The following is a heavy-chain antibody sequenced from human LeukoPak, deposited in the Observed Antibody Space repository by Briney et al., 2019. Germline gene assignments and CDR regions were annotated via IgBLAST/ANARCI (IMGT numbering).Heavy chain of an antibody. V-gene: IGHV4-61*02. CDR1: GGPISSGSYH. D-gene: IGHD1-1*01. Sequence: SETLSLMCSVCGGPISSGSYHWSWIRQPAGRGLEWIGRIDPSGRTNYDPSLKSRVTISVETSKNQFSLRLTSVAAEDTAMYYCAYKSYTFDIWGQGTMVTVSS. J-gene: IGHJ3*02. CDR3: AYKSYTFDI. CDR2: IDPSGRT.